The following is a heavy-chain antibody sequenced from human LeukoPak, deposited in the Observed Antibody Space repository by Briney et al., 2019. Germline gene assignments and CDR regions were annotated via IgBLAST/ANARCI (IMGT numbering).Heavy chain of an antibody. V-gene: IGHV3-74*01. J-gene: IGHJ4*02. D-gene: IGHD5-12*01. Sequence: PGGSVRLSCAASGFTFSSYAMSWVRQSPGKGLVWVSRIHSDGSSPTYADSVKGRFTISRDNAKNTLYLQMNSLRAEDTAVYYCARAPYGGFADYWGQGTLVTVSS. CDR3: ARAPYGGFADY. CDR2: IHSDGSSP. CDR1: GFTFSSYA.